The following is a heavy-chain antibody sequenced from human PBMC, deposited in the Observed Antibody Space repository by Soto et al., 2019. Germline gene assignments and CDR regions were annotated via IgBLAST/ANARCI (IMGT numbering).Heavy chain of an antibody. D-gene: IGHD2-8*02. CDR1: GGSFSGYY. CDR2: INHSGST. J-gene: IGHJ4*02. V-gene: IGHV4-34*01. Sequence: LETLSLTCAVYGGSFSGYYWTWIRQPPGTGLEWIGEINHSGSTNYNPSLKSRVTISVDTSKNQFSLKLTSVTAADTAVYYCARDKITGLFDYWGQGTLVTSPQ. CDR3: ARDKITGLFDY.